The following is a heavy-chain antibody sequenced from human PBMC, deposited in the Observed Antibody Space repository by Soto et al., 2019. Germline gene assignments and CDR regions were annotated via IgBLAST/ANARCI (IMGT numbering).Heavy chain of an antibody. Sequence: QVQLVQSGAEVKKPGASVKVSCKASGYTFTSYDINWVRQATGQGLEWMGWMNTNSGNTGYAQKFQGRVTMNRNTSISKAYMELSSLRSEDTAVYYCARSYDFCSGYPFDYWVQGTLVTVSS. D-gene: IGHD3-3*01. V-gene: IGHV1-8*01. CDR1: GYTFTSYD. CDR2: MNTNSGNT. CDR3: ARSYDFCSGYPFDY. J-gene: IGHJ4*02.